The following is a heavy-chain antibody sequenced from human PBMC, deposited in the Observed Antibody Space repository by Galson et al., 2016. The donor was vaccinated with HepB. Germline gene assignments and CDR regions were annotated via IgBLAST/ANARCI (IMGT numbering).Heavy chain of an antibody. V-gene: IGHV3-11*01. CDR1: GFTFSDYY. J-gene: IGHJ6*02. CDR3: ARDNFNYYYYYGMDV. CDR2: ISSSGNTI. D-gene: IGHD3-3*01. Sequence: SLRLSCAASGFTFSDYYMSWIRQAPGKGLEWVSYISSSGNTIYYGDSVKGRFTISRDNAKNSLYLQMNSLRAEDTAVYYCARDNFNYYYYYGMDVWGQGTTVTVSS.